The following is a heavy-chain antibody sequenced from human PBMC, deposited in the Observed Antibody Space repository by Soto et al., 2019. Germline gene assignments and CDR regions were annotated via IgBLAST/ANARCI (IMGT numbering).Heavy chain of an antibody. V-gene: IGHV3-23*01. CDR2: ISGSGGST. J-gene: IGHJ3*02. D-gene: IGHD1-7*01. CDR1: GFTFSSYA. Sequence: EVQLLESGGGLIQPGGSLRLSCAASGFTFSSYAISWVRQAPGKGLEWVSGISGSGGSTYYADSVKGRFTFSRDNSKSTLYLQMHSLRAEDTAVYYCARRNWNYGAFDIWGQGTMVTVSS. CDR3: ARRNWNYGAFDI.